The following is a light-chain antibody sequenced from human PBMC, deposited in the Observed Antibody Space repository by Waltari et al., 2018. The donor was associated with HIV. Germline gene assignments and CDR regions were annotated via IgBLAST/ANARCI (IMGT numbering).Light chain of an antibody. J-gene: IGLJ3*02. CDR3: SSYTSSSALDV. CDR1: SSDVGDSKY. Sequence: QSALTQPASLFGSPGQSITISCTGTSSDVGDSKYVSWYQHHSGQAPKLIIYDVRDRPSGVSNRFSGSKSGNTASLTISGLQAEDEADYYCSSYTSSSALDVFGGGTKLTVV. V-gene: IGLV2-14*03. CDR2: DVR.